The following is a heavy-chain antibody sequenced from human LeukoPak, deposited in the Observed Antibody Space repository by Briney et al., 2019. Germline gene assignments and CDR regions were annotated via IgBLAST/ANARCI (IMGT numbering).Heavy chain of an antibody. CDR1: GFTFRSYG. J-gene: IGHJ4*02. CDR3: AKDRVRGVIREDYFDY. Sequence: PGGSLRLSCAASGFTFRSYGMHWVRQAPGKGLEWVAVISYDGSNKYYADSVKGRFTISRDNSKNTLYLQMNSLRAEDTAVYYCAKDRVRGVIREDYFDYWGQGTLVTVSS. CDR2: ISYDGSNK. D-gene: IGHD3-10*01. V-gene: IGHV3-30*18.